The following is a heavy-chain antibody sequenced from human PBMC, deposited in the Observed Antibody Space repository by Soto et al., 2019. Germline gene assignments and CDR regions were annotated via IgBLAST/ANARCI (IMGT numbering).Heavy chain of an antibody. V-gene: IGHV3-23*01. D-gene: IGHD3-10*01. CDR2: ISGSGGST. CDR3: AKDGPWFGELLSDY. Sequence: LSLTCAASGFTFSSYAMSWVRQAPGKGLEWVSAISGSGGSTYYADSVKGRFTISRDNSKNTLYLQMNSLRAEDTAVYYCAKDGPWFGELLSDYWGQGTLVTVSS. CDR1: GFTFSSYA. J-gene: IGHJ4*02.